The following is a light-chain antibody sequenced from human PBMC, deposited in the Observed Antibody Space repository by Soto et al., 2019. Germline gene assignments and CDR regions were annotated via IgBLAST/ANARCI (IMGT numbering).Light chain of an antibody. CDR1: RSDVGAYNY. CDR3: SSFTSRFTFV. V-gene: IGLV2-14*01. CDR2: EVT. Sequence: QSALTQPASVSGSPGQSIAISCTGTRSDVGAYNYVSWYQQHPGKAPKLMISEVTTRPSAVSDRFSGSKSGNTSYLTISRLQAEDEADYYCSSFTSRFTFVFGTGTKVTVL. J-gene: IGLJ1*01.